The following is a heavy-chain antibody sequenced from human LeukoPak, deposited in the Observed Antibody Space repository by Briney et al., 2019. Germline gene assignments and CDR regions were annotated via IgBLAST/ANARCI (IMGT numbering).Heavy chain of an antibody. CDR3: ASSGSWVY. Sequence: PGGSLRLSCAASGFTFSSYWISSVRQAPGKGLEWVADRKQDGSEKYYVDSVKGRFTISRDNAKNSLYLQMNSLRAEDTAVYYCASSGSWVYWGQGTLVTVSS. CDR2: RKQDGSEK. J-gene: IGHJ4*02. D-gene: IGHD6-25*01. V-gene: IGHV3-7*01. CDR1: GFTFSSYW.